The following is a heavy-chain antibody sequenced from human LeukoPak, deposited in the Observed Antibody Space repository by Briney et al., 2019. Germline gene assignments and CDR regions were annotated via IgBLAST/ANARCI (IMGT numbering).Heavy chain of an antibody. J-gene: IGHJ4*02. CDR1: GGSISSYY. V-gene: IGHV4-59*08. CDR2: IYYSGST. D-gene: IGHD3-22*01. CDR3: ARHETYDSSGYYFSPFDY. Sequence: KASETLSLTCTVSGGSISSYYWSWIRQPPGKGLEWIGYIYYSGSTNYNPSLKSRVTISVDTSKNQFSLRLSSVTAADTAVYYCARHETYDSSGYYFSPFDYWGQGTLVTVSS.